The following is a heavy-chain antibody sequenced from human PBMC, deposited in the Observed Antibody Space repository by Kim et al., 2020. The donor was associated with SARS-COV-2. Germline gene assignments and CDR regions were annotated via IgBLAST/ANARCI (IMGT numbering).Heavy chain of an antibody. J-gene: IGHJ4*02. V-gene: IGHV3-7*01. CDR2: GSGR. CDR3: AAWAGSSSY. D-gene: IGHD6-6*01. Sequence: GSGRRCVDSVKDRFTISRDNAKNSVYLQMSSLRVEDTAVYYCAAWAGSSSYWGQGTLVIVSS.